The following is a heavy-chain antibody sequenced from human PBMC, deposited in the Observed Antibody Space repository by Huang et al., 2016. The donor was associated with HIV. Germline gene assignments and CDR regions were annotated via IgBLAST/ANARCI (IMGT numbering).Heavy chain of an antibody. J-gene: IGHJ4*02. CDR2: IYYSGST. CDR1: GGSISSHY. D-gene: IGHD2-15*01. V-gene: IGHV4-59*11. CDR3: ARGGVVVVAAKSLGFDY. Sequence: QVQLQESGPGLVKPSETLSLTCTVSGGSISSHYWGWIRQPPGKGLEWIGRIYYSGSTNYNPSLKSRVTIAVDTSTNQFSVELSSVTAADTAVYYCARGGVVVVAAKSLGFDYWGQGTLVTVSS.